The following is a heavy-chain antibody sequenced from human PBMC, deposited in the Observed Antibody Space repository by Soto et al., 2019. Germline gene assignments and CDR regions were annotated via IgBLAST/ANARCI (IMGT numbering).Heavy chain of an antibody. CDR2: MSYDGTKQ. CDR1: GFTFSTYG. CDR3: AKEYGSTWIDH. Sequence: GGSLRLSCAASGFTFSTYGMHWVRQAPGKGLEWVAAMSYDGTKQYYVDSVKGRFTISRDNSRNTLFLQLNSLRDEDTAVYYCAKEYGSTWIDHWGQGAPVTVSS. J-gene: IGHJ4*02. V-gene: IGHV3-30*18. D-gene: IGHD6-13*01.